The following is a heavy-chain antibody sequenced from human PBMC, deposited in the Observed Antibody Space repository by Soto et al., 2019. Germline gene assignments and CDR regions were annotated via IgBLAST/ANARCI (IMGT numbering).Heavy chain of an antibody. CDR2: ISSSSSTI. CDR3: ARGGFCTNGVCYPPYYYYYGMDV. Sequence: GGSLRLSCAASGFTFSSYSMNWFRQAPGKGLEWVSYISSSSSTIYYADSVKGRFTISRDNAKNSLYLQMNSLRDEDTAVYYCARGGFCTNGVCYPPYYYYYGMDVWGQGTTVTV. D-gene: IGHD2-8*01. CDR1: GFTFSSYS. J-gene: IGHJ6*02. V-gene: IGHV3-48*02.